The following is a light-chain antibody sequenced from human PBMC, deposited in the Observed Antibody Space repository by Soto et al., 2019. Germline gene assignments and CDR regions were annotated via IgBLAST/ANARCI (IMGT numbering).Light chain of an antibody. CDR3: QQYNNWPRT. CDR2: GAS. CDR1: QSVSSNY. J-gene: IGKJ1*01. V-gene: IGKV3-20*01. Sequence: EIVLAQYPGTLSLSPRERATLSCRASQSVSSNYLAWYQQKPGQAPRLLIYGASSRATGIPDRFSGSGSGTDFTLTISRLEPEDFAVYYCQQYNNWPRTFGQGTKVDI.